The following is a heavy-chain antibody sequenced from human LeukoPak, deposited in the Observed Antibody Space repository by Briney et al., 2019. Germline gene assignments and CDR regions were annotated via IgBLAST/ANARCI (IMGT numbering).Heavy chain of an antibody. J-gene: IGHJ4*02. CDR1: GFTFDVYG. V-gene: IGHV3-20*04. CDR3: ARDKGCGGDCYYFDY. Sequence: GGSLRLSCAASGFTFDVYGMSWVRQGPGKGLEWVSGINGNGASTGYIDSVKGRFTISRDNAKNSPYLQMDNLRAEDTALYYCARDKGCGGDCYYFDYWGQGALVTVSS. CDR2: INGNGAST. D-gene: IGHD2-21*01.